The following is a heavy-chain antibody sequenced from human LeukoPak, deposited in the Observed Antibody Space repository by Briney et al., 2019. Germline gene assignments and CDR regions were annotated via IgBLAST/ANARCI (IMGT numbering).Heavy chain of an antibody. V-gene: IGHV3-7*03. CDR3: VGGLIAASGN. CDR1: GFTFSNYW. J-gene: IGHJ4*02. Sequence: GWSLRLSCAASGFTFSNYWMHWVRQAPGKGLEGVANIKQNGSEKYYVDAVKGRLTISRDNLKNSVYLQMNSLRVEDTAMYYCVGGLIAASGNWGQGTLVTVSS. CDR2: IKQNGSEK. D-gene: IGHD2-15*01.